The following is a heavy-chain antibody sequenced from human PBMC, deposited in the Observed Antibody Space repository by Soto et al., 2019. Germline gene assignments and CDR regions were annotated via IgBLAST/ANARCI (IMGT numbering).Heavy chain of an antibody. CDR1: GGSISSSNW. J-gene: IGHJ5*01. CDR2: IYHSGST. V-gene: IGHV4-4*02. Sequence: SETLSLTCAVSGGSISSSNWWSWVRQPPGKGLEWIGEIYHSGSTNYNPSLKSRVTISVDKSKNQFSLKLSSVTAADTAVYYCARKYCSSTSCASFLEWSNWFDSCGKGPLVTASS. D-gene: IGHD2-2*01. CDR3: ARKYCSSTSCASFLEWSNWFDS.